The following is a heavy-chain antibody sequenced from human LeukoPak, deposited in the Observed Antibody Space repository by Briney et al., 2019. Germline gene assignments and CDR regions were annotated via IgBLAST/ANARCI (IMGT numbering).Heavy chain of an antibody. CDR1: GFNFNIYS. Sequence: PGGSLRLSCTASGFNFNIYSMNWVRRAPGRGLDWISYITGNSNTIYYADSVKGRFTISRDNAKNSLYLQMNNLRAEDTAVYYCATSDGHLDNWGQGTLVTVSA. J-gene: IGHJ4*02. V-gene: IGHV3-48*01. CDR3: ATSDGHLDN. CDR2: ITGNSNTI.